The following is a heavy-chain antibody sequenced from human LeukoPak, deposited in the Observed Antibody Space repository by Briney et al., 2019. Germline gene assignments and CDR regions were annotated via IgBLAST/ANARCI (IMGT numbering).Heavy chain of an antibody. CDR3: ARDAGSHHDAFDI. D-gene: IGHD2-15*01. CDR2: IYYSGST. CDR1: GGSISRGDYY. V-gene: IGHV4-30-4*01. Sequence: SETLSLTCTVSGGSISRGDYYWRWICQPPGKGLEWIGYIYYSGSTYYNPSLKSRVTISVDTSKNQFSLKLSSVTAADTAVYYCARDAGSHHDAFDIWGQGTMVTVSS. J-gene: IGHJ3*02.